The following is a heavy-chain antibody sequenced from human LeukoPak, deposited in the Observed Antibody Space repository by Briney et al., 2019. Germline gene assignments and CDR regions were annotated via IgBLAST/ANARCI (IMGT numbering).Heavy chain of an antibody. D-gene: IGHD3-22*01. CDR1: GFTFSSYA. J-gene: IGHJ4*02. CDR2: ISGSGGRT. V-gene: IGHV3-23*01. CDR3: AKEENYYDSSGYRHNAY. Sequence: PGGSLRLSCAASGFTFSSYAMSWARQAPGKGLEWVSGISGSGGRTYYADSVKGRFTISRDNSKNTLYLQMNSLRAEDTAVYYCAKEENYYDSSGYRHNAYWGQGTLVTVSS.